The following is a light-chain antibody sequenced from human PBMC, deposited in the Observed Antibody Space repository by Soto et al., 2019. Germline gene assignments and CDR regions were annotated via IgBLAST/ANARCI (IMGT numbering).Light chain of an antibody. CDR2: EVT. J-gene: IGLJ1*01. Sequence: QSALTQPASMSGSPGQSITISRTGTGSNVGGYNYVSWYQQHPGKAPKLMIYEVTNRPSGASHRFSGSNSGNTASLTISGLQPEDEADYYCSSFTSSSTLPYVFGTGTKVTVL. CDR1: GSNVGGYNY. CDR3: SSFTSSSTLPYV. V-gene: IGLV2-14*01.